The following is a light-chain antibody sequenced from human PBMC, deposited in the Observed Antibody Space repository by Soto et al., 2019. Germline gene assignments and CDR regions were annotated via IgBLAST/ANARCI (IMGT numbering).Light chain of an antibody. CDR1: SSNIGSNI. CDR2: SRN. Sequence: QSVLTRPPSASGTPGQRVTISCSGSSSNIGSNIVNWYQQLPGTAPKLLIYSRNQRPSGVPDRFSASKSGTSASLAISGLQSEDEADYYCETWDDSLTGVVFGGGTKLTVL. CDR3: ETWDDSLTGVV. V-gene: IGLV1-44*01. J-gene: IGLJ3*02.